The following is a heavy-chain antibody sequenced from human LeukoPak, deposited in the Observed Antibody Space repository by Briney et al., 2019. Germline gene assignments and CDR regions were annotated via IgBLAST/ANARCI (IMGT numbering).Heavy chain of an antibody. CDR2: IYYSGNT. V-gene: IGHV4-39*01. J-gene: IGHJ4*02. Sequence: WVRQPPGKGLEWVGSIYYSGNTYYNASLKSQVSISIDTSKNQFSLKLTSVTAADTAVYYCARQTGSGLFILPGGQGTLVTVSS. CDR3: ARQTGSGLFILP. D-gene: IGHD3/OR15-3a*01.